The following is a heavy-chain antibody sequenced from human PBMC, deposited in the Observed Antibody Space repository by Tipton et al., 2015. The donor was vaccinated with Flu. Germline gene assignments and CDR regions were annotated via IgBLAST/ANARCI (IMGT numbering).Heavy chain of an antibody. V-gene: IGHV3-30*02. CDR1: GFTFGDYG. CDR3: AKDGWDTSGWYPFDY. CDR2: IRHDGSDK. J-gene: IGHJ4*02. D-gene: IGHD6-19*01. Sequence: SLRLSCVASGFTFGDYGMHWVRQAPGKGLEWVAFIRHDGSDKYYADSVKGRFTISRDDSKNALFLLIRSLRPDDTAVYYCAKDGWDTSGWYPFDYWGQGTLVTVSS.